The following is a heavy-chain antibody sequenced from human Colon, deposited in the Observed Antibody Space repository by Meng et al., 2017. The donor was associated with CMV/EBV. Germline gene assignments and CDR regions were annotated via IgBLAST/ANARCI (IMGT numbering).Heavy chain of an antibody. CDR1: GFPFNTYW. CDR3: ARAKYCISSSCPPSDSFDF. Sequence: GESLKISCAASGFPFNTYWMTWVRQAPGKGLEWVANINQDGSETYSVDSVKGRFTISRDNAKNSLFLQMNSLRAEDTAVYYCARAKYCISSSCPPSDSFDFWGQGTKVTVS. J-gene: IGHJ3*01. CDR2: INQDGSET. V-gene: IGHV3-7*01. D-gene: IGHD2-2*01.